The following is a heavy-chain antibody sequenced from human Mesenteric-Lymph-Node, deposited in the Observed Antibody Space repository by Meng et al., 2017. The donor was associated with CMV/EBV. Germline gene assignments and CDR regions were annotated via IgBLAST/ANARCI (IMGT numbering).Heavy chain of an antibody. CDR3: ARADTAMASFDY. V-gene: IGHV1-46*01. CDR2: INPSGGST. J-gene: IGHJ4*02. Sequence: SCKAYGYTFTSYYMHWVRQAPGQGLEWMGIINPSGGSTSYAQKFQGRVTMTRDTSTSTVYMELSSLRSEDTAVYYCARADTAMASFDYWGQGTLVTVSS. CDR1: GYTFTSYY. D-gene: IGHD5-18*01.